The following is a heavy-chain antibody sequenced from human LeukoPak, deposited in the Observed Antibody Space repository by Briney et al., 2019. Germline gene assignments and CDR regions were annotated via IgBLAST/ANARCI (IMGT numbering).Heavy chain of an antibody. CDR3: AKVLGFPNWFDP. CDR1: GFTFSSYA. V-gene: IGHV3-23*01. D-gene: IGHD2/OR15-2a*01. Sequence: GGSLRLSCAASGFTFSSYAMNWVRQAPGKGLEWVSAISGSGGSTYYADSVKGRFTISRDNSKNTLYLQMNSLRAEDTAVYYCAKVLGFPNWFDPWGQGTLVTVSS. J-gene: IGHJ5*02. CDR2: ISGSGGST.